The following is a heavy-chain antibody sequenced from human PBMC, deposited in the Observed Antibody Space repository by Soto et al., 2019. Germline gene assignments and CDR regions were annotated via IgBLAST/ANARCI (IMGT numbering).Heavy chain of an antibody. CDR2: LYPSDSDV. Sequence: PAEPMATSGHVAGYRFTSPWVGCVLQMRGKGLECVGNLYPSDSDVRYSPSFEGRVTISADNSINTPYLHLLNLKASDTAIYYCTKGATSPFESSGEGTRVTGSS. J-gene: IGHJ4*02. D-gene: IGHD3-16*01. CDR3: TKGATSPFES. CDR1: GYRFTSPW. V-gene: IGHV5-51*01.